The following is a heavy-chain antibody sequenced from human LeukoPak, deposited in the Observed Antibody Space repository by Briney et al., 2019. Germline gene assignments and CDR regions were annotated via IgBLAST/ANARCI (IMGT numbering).Heavy chain of an antibody. Sequence: MTSETLSLTCTVSGYSISSGYYWGWIRQPPGKGLEWIGSIYHSGSTYYNPSLKSRVTISVDTSKNQFSLKLSSVTAADTAVYYCARGGYYDSSVYWGQGTLVTVSS. J-gene: IGHJ4*02. CDR2: IYHSGST. D-gene: IGHD3-22*01. V-gene: IGHV4-38-2*02. CDR3: ARGGYYDSSVY. CDR1: GYSISSGYY.